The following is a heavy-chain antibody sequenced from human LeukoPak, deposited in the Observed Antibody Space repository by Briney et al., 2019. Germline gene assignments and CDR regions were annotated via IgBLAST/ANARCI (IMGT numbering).Heavy chain of an antibody. CDR3: ARGRGSSSFDY. V-gene: IGHV3-11*04. CDR1: GFTFSDYY. D-gene: IGHD6-13*01. J-gene: IGHJ4*02. CDR2: ISSSGSTK. Sequence: GGSLRLFCAASGFTFSDYYMSGIRQAPGKGREWVSDISSSGSTKYYADSVKGRFTISRDNAKNSLYLQMNSLRAEDTAVYYWARGRGSSSFDYWGQGTLVTVSS.